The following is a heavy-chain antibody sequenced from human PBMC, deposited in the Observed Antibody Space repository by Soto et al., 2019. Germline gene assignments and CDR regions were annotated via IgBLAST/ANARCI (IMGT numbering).Heavy chain of an antibody. CDR1: GFTFSSYA. D-gene: IGHD3-16*02. Sequence: GGSLRLSCAASGFTFSSYAMSWVRQAPGKGLEWVSAISGSGGSTHYADSVKGRFTISRDNSKNTLYLQMNSLRAEDTAVYYCAKDFLWGSYRSNAFDIWGQGTMVTVSS. CDR2: ISGSGGST. J-gene: IGHJ3*02. CDR3: AKDFLWGSYRSNAFDI. V-gene: IGHV3-23*01.